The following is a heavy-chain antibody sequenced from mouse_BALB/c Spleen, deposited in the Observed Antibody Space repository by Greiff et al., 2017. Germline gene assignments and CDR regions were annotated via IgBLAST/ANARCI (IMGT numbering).Heavy chain of an antibody. Sequence: EVKLQQSGAELVKPGASVKLSCTASGFNIKDTYMHWVKQRPEQGLEWIGRIDPANGNTKYDPKFQGKATITADTSSNTAYLQLSSLTSEDTAVYYCARGDSNWGFAYWGQGTLVTVSA. CDR2: IDPANGNT. D-gene: IGHD4-1*01. V-gene: IGHV14-3*02. J-gene: IGHJ3*01. CDR3: ARGDSNWGFAY. CDR1: GFNIKDTY.